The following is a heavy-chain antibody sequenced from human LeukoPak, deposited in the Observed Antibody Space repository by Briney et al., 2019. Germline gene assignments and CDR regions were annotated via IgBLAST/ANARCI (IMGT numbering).Heavy chain of an antibody. CDR1: GFTFSSYD. J-gene: IGHJ4*02. CDR2: ISTSSRTI. V-gene: IGHV3-48*01. CDR3: ARGLGF. Sequence: GGSLRLSCAGSGFTFSSYDMNWVRQAPGKGLEWLAYISTSSRTIYYADSVKGRFTISRDNAKNSLYLQMNTLRAEDTAVYYCARGLGFWGQGTLVTV. D-gene: IGHD6-25*01.